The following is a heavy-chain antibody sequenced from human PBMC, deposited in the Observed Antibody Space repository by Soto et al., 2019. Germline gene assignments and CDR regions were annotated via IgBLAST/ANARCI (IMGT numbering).Heavy chain of an antibody. Sequence: PGGSLRLSCAASGFTFDDYAMHWVRQAPGKGLEWVSGISWNSGSIGYADSVKGRFTISRDNAKNSLYLQMNSLRAEDTALYYCAKARTIFGVVMSPCFDYWGQGT. CDR2: ISWNSGSI. V-gene: IGHV3-9*01. CDR3: AKARTIFGVVMSPCFDY. J-gene: IGHJ4*02. D-gene: IGHD3-3*01. CDR1: GFTFDDYA.